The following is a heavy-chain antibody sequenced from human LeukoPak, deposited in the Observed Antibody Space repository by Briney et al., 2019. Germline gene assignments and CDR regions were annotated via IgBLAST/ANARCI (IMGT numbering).Heavy chain of an antibody. CDR3: AREIGSSGWAGFFDY. D-gene: IGHD6-19*01. CDR2: ISGGGSAK. Sequence: GGSLRLSCAASGFTLSSNPMHWVRQVPGKGLQWVAVISGGGSAKADADSVKGRFTVSRDNSKNTLYLQMNSLRTEDTAVYYCAREIGSSGWAGFFDYWGQGTLVTVSS. V-gene: IGHV3-30-3*01. J-gene: IGHJ4*02. CDR1: GFTLSSNP.